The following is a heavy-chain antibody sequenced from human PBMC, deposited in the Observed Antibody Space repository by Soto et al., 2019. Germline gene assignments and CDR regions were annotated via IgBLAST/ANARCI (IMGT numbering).Heavy chain of an antibody. CDR3: ARGKAYSKVGW. CDR1: GDSVSSAGYY. CDR2: IFYSGST. D-gene: IGHD6-13*01. Sequence: QVRLQESGPGLVKPSDTLSLTCTVSGDSVSSAGYYWSWIRQPPGKGLEWIGYIFYSGSTNYNPSLKSRVIISLDTSYNQFSLKVSSVTAADTAVYYCARGKAYSKVGWWGQGTLVTVSS. J-gene: IGHJ4*02. V-gene: IGHV4-61*08.